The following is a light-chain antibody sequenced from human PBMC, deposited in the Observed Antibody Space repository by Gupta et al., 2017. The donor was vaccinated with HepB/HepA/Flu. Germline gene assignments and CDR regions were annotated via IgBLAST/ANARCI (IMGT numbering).Light chain of an antibody. CDR3: QQYNDWFPLT. CDR1: QTVRSD. CDR2: GAS. Sequence: ELVMTHPPGNLSVSPGERATLSCRASQTVRSDLAWYQQKPGQAPRLLIYGASTRATGIPARFSGTGSGTEXTLTITXLQSEDFAVYYCQQYNDWFPLTFGXGTKVEIK. J-gene: IGKJ4*01. V-gene: IGKV3-15*01.